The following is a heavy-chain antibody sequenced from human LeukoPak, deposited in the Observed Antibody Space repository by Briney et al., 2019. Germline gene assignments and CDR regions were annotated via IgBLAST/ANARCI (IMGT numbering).Heavy chain of an antibody. Sequence: SETLSLTCTVSGGSISSSYSYWGWIRQPPGKGLEWIGNIYYSGSTNYNPSLKSRVTISVDTSKNQFSLKLSPVTAADTAVYYCVRAGDSSGYPYYYYGMDVWGQGTTVTVSS. CDR2: IYYSGST. D-gene: IGHD3-22*01. V-gene: IGHV4-39*07. CDR3: VRAGDSSGYPYYYYGMDV. J-gene: IGHJ6*02. CDR1: GGSISSSYSY.